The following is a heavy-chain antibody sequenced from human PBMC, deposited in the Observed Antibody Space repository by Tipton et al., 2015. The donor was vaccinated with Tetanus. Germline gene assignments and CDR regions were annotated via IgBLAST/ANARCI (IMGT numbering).Heavy chain of an antibody. CDR3: ARAHCTDGVCNFDF. CDR1: GYIFNNYW. Sequence: QLVQSGGEVKKPGESLKISCKGSGYIFNNYWIGWVRQKPGKGLEWMGFIYPGDSDTRYSPSFQGQVTISADKSINTAYLQWSSLKASDTSMFYCARAHCTDGVCNFDFWGQGALVPVAS. V-gene: IGHV5-51*01. D-gene: IGHD2-8*01. CDR2: IYPGDSDT. J-gene: IGHJ4*02.